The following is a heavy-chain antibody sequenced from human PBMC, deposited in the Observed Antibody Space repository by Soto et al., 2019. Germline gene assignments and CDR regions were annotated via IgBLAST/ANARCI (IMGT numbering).Heavy chain of an antibody. CDR3: TREDIVVVPASANPGAFDI. D-gene: IGHD2-2*01. CDR1: GFTFGDYA. Sequence: GGSLRLSCTASGFTFGDYAMSWFRQAPGKGLEWVGFIRSKAYGGTTEYAASVKGRFTISRGDSKSIAYLQMNSLKTEDTAVYYCTREDIVVVPASANPGAFDIWGQGTMVTVSS. CDR2: IRSKAYGGTT. J-gene: IGHJ3*02. V-gene: IGHV3-49*03.